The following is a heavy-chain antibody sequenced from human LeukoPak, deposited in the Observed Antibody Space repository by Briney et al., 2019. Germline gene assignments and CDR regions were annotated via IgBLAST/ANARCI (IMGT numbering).Heavy chain of an antibody. D-gene: IGHD1-26*01. Sequence: PGGSLRLSCAASEFSVGSNYMTWVRQAPGKGLVWVSRINTDGSSTNYADSVRGRFTVSRDNAKNTLYLQMNSLRVEDTAVYYCARVIGWDEPFDLWGHGTLVTVSS. V-gene: IGHV3-74*01. CDR2: INTDGSST. J-gene: IGHJ3*01. CDR1: EFSVGSNY. CDR3: ARVIGWDEPFDL.